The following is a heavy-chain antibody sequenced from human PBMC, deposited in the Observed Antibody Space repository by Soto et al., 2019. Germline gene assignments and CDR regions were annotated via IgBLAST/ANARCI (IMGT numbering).Heavy chain of an antibody. D-gene: IGHD3-3*01. CDR3: ARWSYLDY. Sequence: GGSLRLSCTASGFSFNSNAMSWVRQAPGKGLEWVSVISGSDGKTFYADSVKGRFSISRDTSQSTLYLQMNSLRADDTAMYYCARWSYLDYWGQGTRVTVSS. CDR1: GFSFNSNA. V-gene: IGHV3-23*01. CDR2: ISGSDGKT. J-gene: IGHJ4*02.